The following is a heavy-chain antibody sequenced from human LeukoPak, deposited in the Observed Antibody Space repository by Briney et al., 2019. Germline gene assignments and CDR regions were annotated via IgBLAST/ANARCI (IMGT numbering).Heavy chain of an antibody. V-gene: IGHV3-21*01. J-gene: IGHJ4*02. Sequence: PGGSLRLSCAASGFTFSSYSMNWVRQAPGKGLEWVSSITISSTYISYADSVKGRFTRSRDNAKNSLYLQMNSLRAEDTAVYYCTRAHDYSNYVHGYWGQGTLVTVSS. CDR2: ITISSTYI. CDR1: GFTFSSYS. CDR3: TRAHDYSNYVHGY. D-gene: IGHD4-11*01.